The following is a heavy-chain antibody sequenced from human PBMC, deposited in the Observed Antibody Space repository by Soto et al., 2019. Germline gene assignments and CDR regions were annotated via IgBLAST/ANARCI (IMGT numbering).Heavy chain of an antibody. CDR3: TRRLLEYDFWSGVD. V-gene: IGHV3-48*02. D-gene: IGHD3-3*01. Sequence: EVQLVESGGGLVQPGGSLRLSCAASGFSFRDYAMSWVRQAPGEGLEWLSYISGSSRTIYYAESVKGRFTISRDNAENSLYRQMNSLRDEDTAVYYCTRRLLEYDFWSGVDCGQGTLVTVSS. CDR2: ISGSSRTI. CDR1: GFSFRDYA. J-gene: IGHJ4*02.